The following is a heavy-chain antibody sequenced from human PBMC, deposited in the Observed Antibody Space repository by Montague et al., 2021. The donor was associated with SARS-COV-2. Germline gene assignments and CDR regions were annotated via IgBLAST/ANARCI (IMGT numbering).Heavy chain of an antibody. CDR2: IDQDETAK. J-gene: IGHJ4*02. CDR1: GFTSGDYQ. V-gene: IGHV3-7*01. Sequence: SLRLCAASGFTSGDYQMTWVRQAPGKGLQWVANIDQDETAKTYVDSVKGRFTISRDNAKNSLILQMNSLKDEDTAVYYCARSPRGSGTGWLDYWGQGTLVTVSS. CDR3: ARSPRGSGTGWLDY. D-gene: IGHD3/OR15-3a*01.